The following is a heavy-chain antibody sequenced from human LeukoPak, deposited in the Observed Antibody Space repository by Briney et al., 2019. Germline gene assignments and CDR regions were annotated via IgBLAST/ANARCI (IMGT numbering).Heavy chain of an antibody. D-gene: IGHD3-22*01. Sequence: SETLSLTCTVSGGSISSYYWSWIRQPPGKGLEWIGYIYYSGSTNYNPSLKSGVIISVDTSKNQFSLKLSSVTAADTAVYYCARHYYDSSGYYSPIDYWGQGTLVTVSS. V-gene: IGHV4-59*01. CDR1: GGSISSYY. CDR2: IYYSGST. J-gene: IGHJ4*02. CDR3: ARHYYDSSGYYSPIDY.